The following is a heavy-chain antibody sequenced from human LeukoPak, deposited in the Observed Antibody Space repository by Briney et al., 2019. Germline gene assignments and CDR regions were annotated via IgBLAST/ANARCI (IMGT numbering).Heavy chain of an antibody. J-gene: IGHJ1*01. Sequence: GGSLRLSCAASGFTFSSYWMSWVRQAPGKGLEWVANIKQDGSEKYYVDSVKGRFTISRDNAKNSLYLQMNSLRAEDTALYYCAKDGDSSGWYEYFQHWGQGTLVTVSS. CDR3: AKDGDSSGWYEYFQH. D-gene: IGHD6-19*01. CDR1: GFTFSSYW. CDR2: IKQDGSEK. V-gene: IGHV3-7*03.